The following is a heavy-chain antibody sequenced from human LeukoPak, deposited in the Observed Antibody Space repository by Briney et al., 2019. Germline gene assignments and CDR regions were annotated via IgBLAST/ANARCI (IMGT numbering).Heavy chain of an antibody. CDR3: ARHFLIPMVRGVTWFDP. Sequence: SETLSLTCTVSGGSISSYYWSWIRQPPGKGLEWIGYIYYSGSTNYNPSLKSRVTISVDTSKNQFSLKLSSVTAADTAVYYCARHFLIPMVRGVTWFDPWGQGTLVTVSS. J-gene: IGHJ5*02. D-gene: IGHD3-10*01. CDR2: IYYSGST. CDR1: GGSISSYY. V-gene: IGHV4-59*08.